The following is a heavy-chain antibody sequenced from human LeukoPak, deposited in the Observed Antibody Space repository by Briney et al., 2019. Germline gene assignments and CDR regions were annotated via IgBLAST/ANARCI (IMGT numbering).Heavy chain of an antibody. CDR1: GFSFGTYA. V-gene: IGHV3-23*01. J-gene: IGHJ4*02. CDR3: AKVDYSGRYEDY. Sequence: GGSLRLSCAASGFSFGTYAMTWVRQAPGKGLEWVSSLPNSGGSTYYADFVKGRFTISRDNSENTLYLQMNSLRAEDTALYYCAKVDYSGRYEDYWGQGTLVTVSS. D-gene: IGHD6-19*01. CDR2: LPNSGGST.